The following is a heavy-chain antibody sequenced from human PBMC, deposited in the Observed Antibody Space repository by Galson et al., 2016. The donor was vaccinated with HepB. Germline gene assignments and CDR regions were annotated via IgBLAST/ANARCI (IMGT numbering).Heavy chain of an antibody. CDR3: ARMANGADSD. Sequence: SLRLSCAASGFTFTKAWMTWVRQAPGKGLEWVGRIRNKRNNYITEYAASVIGRFTISRDDSRNSVDLQMNTLKTEDTAVYYCARMANGADSDWGQGTLVTVSS. J-gene: IGHJ4*02. D-gene: IGHD2-8*01. V-gene: IGHV3-72*01. CDR2: IRNKRNNYIT. CDR1: GFTFTKAW.